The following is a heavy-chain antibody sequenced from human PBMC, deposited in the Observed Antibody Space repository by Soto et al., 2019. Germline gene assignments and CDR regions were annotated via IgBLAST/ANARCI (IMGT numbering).Heavy chain of an antibody. D-gene: IGHD3-10*01. CDR2: TYYRSKWYN. Sequence: SQTLSLTCAISVDSVSSNSAAWNWIRQSPSRGLEWLGRTYYRSKWYNDYAVSVKSRITINPDTSKNQFSLQLNSVTPEDTAVYYCASTRLLWFGELSAYYYYYGMDVWGQGTTVTVSS. CDR1: VDSVSSNSAA. CDR3: ASTRLLWFGELSAYYYYYGMDV. V-gene: IGHV6-1*01. J-gene: IGHJ6*02.